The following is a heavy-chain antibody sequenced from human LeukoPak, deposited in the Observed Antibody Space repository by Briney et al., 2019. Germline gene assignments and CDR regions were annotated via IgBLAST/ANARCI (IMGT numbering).Heavy chain of an antibody. Sequence: SETLSLTCTVSGGSISSSSYYWGWLRQPPGKGLEWIGSIYYSGSTYYNPSLKSRVTISVDTSKNQFSLKLSSVTAADTAVYYCPRWGDAFGWGQGTLVTVSS. D-gene: IGHD3-3*01. CDR2: IYYSGST. J-gene: IGHJ4*02. V-gene: IGHV4-39*01. CDR1: GGSISSSSYY. CDR3: PRWGDAFG.